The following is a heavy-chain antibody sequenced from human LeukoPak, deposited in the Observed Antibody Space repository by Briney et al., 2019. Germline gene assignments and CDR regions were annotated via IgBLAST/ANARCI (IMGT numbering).Heavy chain of an antibody. J-gene: IGHJ4*02. CDR3: VRGSASGSYGPAN. CDR2: ISTSGTIT. V-gene: IGHV3-11*01. D-gene: IGHD3-10*01. CDR1: GFTFSDFY. Sequence: GGSLRLSCAVSGFTFSDFYMSWIRQAPGKGLEWVSYISTSGTITYYADSVKGRFTISRDNVKNSLFLQMNRLRAEDTGMYYCVRGSASGSYGPANWGQGNLVTVSS.